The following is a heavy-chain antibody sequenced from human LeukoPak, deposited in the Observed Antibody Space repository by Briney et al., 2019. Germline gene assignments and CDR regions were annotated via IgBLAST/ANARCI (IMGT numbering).Heavy chain of an antibody. Sequence: QTSETLSLTCTVSGGSISSYYLSWIRQPPGKGLEWIGYIYYSGSTNYNPSLKSRVTISVDTSKNQFSLKLSSVTAADTAVYYCARDPNSAVREAFDIWGQGTMVTVSS. V-gene: IGHV4-59*01. J-gene: IGHJ3*02. CDR1: GGSISSYY. CDR2: IYYSGST. CDR3: ARDPNSAVREAFDI. D-gene: IGHD4-23*01.